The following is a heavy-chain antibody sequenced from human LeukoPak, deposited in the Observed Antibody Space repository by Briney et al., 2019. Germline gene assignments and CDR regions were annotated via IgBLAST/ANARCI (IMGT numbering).Heavy chain of an antibody. CDR3: ARVEGTTVTGLSY. J-gene: IGHJ4*02. D-gene: IGHD4-17*01. Sequence: KPSETLSLTCAVSGGSISSSNWWSWVRQPPGKGLEWIGETYHSGSTNYNPSLKSRVTISVDKSKNQFSLKLSSVTAADTAVYYCARVEGTTVTGLSYWGQGTLVTVSS. V-gene: IGHV4-4*02. CDR2: TYHSGST. CDR1: GGSISSSNW.